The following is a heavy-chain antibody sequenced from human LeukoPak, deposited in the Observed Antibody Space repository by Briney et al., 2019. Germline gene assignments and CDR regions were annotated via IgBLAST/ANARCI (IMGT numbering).Heavy chain of an antibody. CDR3: AREVRLQYYFDY. V-gene: IGHV4-59*01. CDR1: GGYISSYY. J-gene: IGHJ4*02. Sequence: SETLSLTCTVSGGYISSYYWSWIRQPPGKGLEWIGYIYYSGSTNYNPSLKSRVTISVDTSKNQFSLKLSSVTAADTAVYYCAREVRLQYYFDYWGQGTLVTVSS. CDR2: IYYSGST. D-gene: IGHD2/OR15-2a*01.